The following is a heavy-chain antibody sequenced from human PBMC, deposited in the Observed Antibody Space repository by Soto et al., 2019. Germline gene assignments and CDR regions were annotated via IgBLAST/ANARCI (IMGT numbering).Heavy chain of an antibody. V-gene: IGHV3-23*01. D-gene: IGHD3-10*01. CDR3: AKDPGGFGELTSYYYYGMDV. CDR2: ISGSGGST. CDR1: GFTFSSYA. J-gene: IGHJ6*02. Sequence: EVQLLESGGGLVQPGGSLRLSCAASGFTFSSYAMSWVRQAPGKGLEWVSAISGSGGSTYYADSVKGRFIISRDNSKNTLYLQMNSLRAEDTAVYYCAKDPGGFGELTSYYYYGMDVWGQGTTVTVSS.